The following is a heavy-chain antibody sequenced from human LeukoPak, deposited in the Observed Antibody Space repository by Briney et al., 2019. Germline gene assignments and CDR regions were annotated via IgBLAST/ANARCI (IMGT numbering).Heavy chain of an antibody. CDR3: ARRGDYVWGSYRREYYFDY. J-gene: IGHJ4*02. CDR1: GDSISSGDYY. D-gene: IGHD3-16*02. Sequence: SETLSLTCTVSGDSISSGDYYWSWIRQPAGKGLEWIGRISSSGSTNYNPSLKSRVTISVDTSKNQFSLKLSSVTAADTAVYYCARRGDYVWGSYRREYYFDYWGQGTLVTVSS. V-gene: IGHV4-61*02. CDR2: ISSSGST.